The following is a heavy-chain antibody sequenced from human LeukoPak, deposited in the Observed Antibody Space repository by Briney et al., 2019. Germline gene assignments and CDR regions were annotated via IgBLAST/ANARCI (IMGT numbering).Heavy chain of an antibody. CDR2: INPNSDGT. CDR3: ARAGYDYVWGSYRWDYYYYMDV. D-gene: IGHD3-16*02. CDR1: GYTFTSYG. V-gene: IGHV1-2*02. J-gene: IGHJ6*03. Sequence: GASVKVSCKASGYTFTSYGISWVRQAPGQGLEWMGWINPNSDGTNYAQKFRGRVTMTRDTSISTAYMELSRLRSDDTAVYYCARAGYDYVWGSYRWDYYYYMDVWGKGTTVTVSS.